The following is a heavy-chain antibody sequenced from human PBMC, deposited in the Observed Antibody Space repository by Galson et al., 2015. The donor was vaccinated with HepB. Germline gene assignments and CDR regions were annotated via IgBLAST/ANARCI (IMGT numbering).Heavy chain of an antibody. CDR1: GASVSGTSYY. D-gene: IGHD4-11*01. CDR3: ARGPDYSKAGY. J-gene: IGHJ4*02. V-gene: IGHV4-31*03. Sequence: TLSLTCTVSGASVSGTSYYWSWFRQHPGKGLESVGHIHPSGTIYYNPSLARRATISVDTSANQFSVNLDSVTAADTALYYCARGPDYSKAGYWGQGVLVIVSS. CDR2: IHPSGTI.